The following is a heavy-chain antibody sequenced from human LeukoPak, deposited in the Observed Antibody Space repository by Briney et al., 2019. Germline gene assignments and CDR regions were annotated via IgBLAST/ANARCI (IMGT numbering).Heavy chain of an antibody. D-gene: IGHD3-16*01. Sequence: PGGSLRLSCAVSGILFSDALLSWVRQAPGQGLEWVGRMKSKRGGGTTDYAAPVKGRFTISRDDSRNTLYLQMDSLQIEDTAVYYCTWMTTFFTVDFWGQGTRVTVSS. CDR1: GILFSDAL. J-gene: IGHJ4*02. V-gene: IGHV3-15*01. CDR3: TWMTTFFTVDF. CDR2: MKSKRGGGTT.